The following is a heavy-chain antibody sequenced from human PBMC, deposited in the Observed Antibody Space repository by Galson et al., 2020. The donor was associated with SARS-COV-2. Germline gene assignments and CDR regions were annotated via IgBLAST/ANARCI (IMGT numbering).Heavy chain of an antibody. Sequence: NSGGSLRLSCAASGFKFSDYFMSWVRQAPGKGLEWVSYISSSGSYINYADSVKGRFTISRDNAKTSLNLQMNSLRVEDTAVYYCARVGDCSGGSCYGAEYFQHWGQGTLVTVSS. CDR2: ISSSGSYI. J-gene: IGHJ1*01. CDR3: ARVGDCSGGSCYGAEYFQH. D-gene: IGHD2-15*01. CDR1: GFKFSDYF. V-gene: IGHV3-11*04.